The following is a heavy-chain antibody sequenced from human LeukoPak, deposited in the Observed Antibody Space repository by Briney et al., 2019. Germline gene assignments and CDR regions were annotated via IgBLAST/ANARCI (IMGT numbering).Heavy chain of an antibody. CDR1: GGTFSSYA. J-gene: IGHJ6*02. Sequence: ASVKVSCKASGGTFSSYAISWVRQAPGQGLEWMGGIIPIFGTANYAQKFQGRVTITADESTSTAYMELSSLRSEDTAVYYCARATGGATVVVVAATPLGMDVRGQGTTVTVSS. D-gene: IGHD2-15*01. V-gene: IGHV1-69*13. CDR3: ARATGGATVVVVAATPLGMDV. CDR2: IIPIFGTA.